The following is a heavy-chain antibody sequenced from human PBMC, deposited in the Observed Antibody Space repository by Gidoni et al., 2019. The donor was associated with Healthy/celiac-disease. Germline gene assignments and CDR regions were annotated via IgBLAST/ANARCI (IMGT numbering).Heavy chain of an antibody. V-gene: IGHV3-23*01. Sequence: EVQLLESGGGLVQPGGSLSLSCSASGFTFSSYAMSWVRQAPGKGLEWVSAISGSGGSTYYADSVKGRFTISRDNSKNTLYLQMNSLRAEDTAVYYCAKDPNDSSGYYFDYWGQGTLVTVSS. D-gene: IGHD3-22*01. J-gene: IGHJ4*02. CDR3: AKDPNDSSGYYFDY. CDR2: ISGSGGST. CDR1: GFTFSSYA.